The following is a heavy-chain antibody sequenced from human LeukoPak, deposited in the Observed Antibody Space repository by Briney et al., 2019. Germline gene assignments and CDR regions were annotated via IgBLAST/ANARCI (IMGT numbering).Heavy chain of an antibody. CDR1: GFTFDDYG. D-gene: IGHD6-13*01. V-gene: IGHV3-9*01. Sequence: GGSLRLSCEASGFTFDDYGMHWVRQAPGKGLEWVSGISWNSGSIGYADSVKGRFTISRDNAKDSLYLQMNSLRAEDTALYYCAKGPLAAAGYYFDYWGQGTLVTVSS. J-gene: IGHJ4*02. CDR3: AKGPLAAAGYYFDY. CDR2: ISWNSGSI.